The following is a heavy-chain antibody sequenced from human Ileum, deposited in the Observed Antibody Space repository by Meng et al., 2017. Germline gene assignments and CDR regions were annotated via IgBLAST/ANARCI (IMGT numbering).Heavy chain of an antibody. CDR2: INGDGSVT. CDR1: GFTFSNYW. CDR3: ARAVAGTGSSDY. D-gene: IGHD6-19*01. V-gene: IGHV3-74*01. Sequence: GESLKISCAASGFTFSNYWMHWVRQTPGKGLVWVSRINGDGSVTNYPDSVKGRFTISRDNAKNTLYLQMNSLRAEDTAVYYCARAVAGTGSSDYWGQGTLVTVSS. J-gene: IGHJ4*02.